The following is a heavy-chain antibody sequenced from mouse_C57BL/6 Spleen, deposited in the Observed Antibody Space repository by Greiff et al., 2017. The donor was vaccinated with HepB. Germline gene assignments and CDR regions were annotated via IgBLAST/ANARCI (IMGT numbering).Heavy chain of an antibody. Sequence: EVQLVESGGGLVQPGGSLKLSCVASGFTFSDYGMAWVRQAPRKGPEWVAFISNLAYSIYYADTVTGRFTISRENAKNTLYLEMSSLRSEDTAMYYCASSYGNPFAYWGQGTLVTVSA. J-gene: IGHJ3*01. V-gene: IGHV5-15*01. CDR1: GFTFSDYG. D-gene: IGHD2-1*01. CDR2: ISNLAYSI. CDR3: ASSYGNPFAY.